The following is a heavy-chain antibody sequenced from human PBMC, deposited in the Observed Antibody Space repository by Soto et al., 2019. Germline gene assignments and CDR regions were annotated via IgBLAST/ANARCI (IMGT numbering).Heavy chain of an antibody. D-gene: IGHD3-10*01. CDR2: IYPGDSDT. V-gene: IGHV5-51*01. J-gene: IGHJ4*02. CDR3: ARGDYYGSGSYYRVSVDY. Sequence: PGESLKISCKGSGYSFTSYWIGWVRQMPGKGLEWMGIIYPGDSDTRYSPSFQGQVTISADKSISTAYLQWSSLKASDTAMYYFARGDYYGSGSYYRVSVDYWGQGTLVTVSS. CDR1: GYSFTSYW.